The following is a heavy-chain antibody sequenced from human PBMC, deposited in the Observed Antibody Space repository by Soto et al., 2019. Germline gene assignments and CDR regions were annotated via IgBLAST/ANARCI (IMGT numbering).Heavy chain of an antibody. CDR2: ISYAGSNE. V-gene: IGHV3-30*18. D-gene: IGHD3-10*01. Sequence: HVQLVESGGGVVQPGRSLRLSCAASGFTFSNYGMHWVRQAPGKGLEWVAVISYAGSNEYYEDSVKGRFTISRDNSNNTLYLQMNSLRAEDTAMYYCAKAVDKLYWFGAVYYFYGMAVWGQGTTVTVSS. CDR3: AKAVDKLYWFGAVYYFYGMAV. CDR1: GFTFSNYG. J-gene: IGHJ6*02.